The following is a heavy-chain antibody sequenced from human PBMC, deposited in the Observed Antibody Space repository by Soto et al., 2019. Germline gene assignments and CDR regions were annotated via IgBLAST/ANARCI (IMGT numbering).Heavy chain of an antibody. CDR1: GFTLGRYG. D-gene: IGHD3-3*01. CDR2: VSPNGQGI. Sequence: EVQLLESGGGLVQPGGSLRLSCAASGFTLGRYGMSWVRQAPGKGLEWVSAVSPNGQGIYYADSVRGRFTISRDFSKNSVFLHRDSLRAEDTYVYYCAKDRDDPRDYFHYWGQGTLVTVSS. J-gene: IGHJ4*02. CDR3: AKDRDDPRDYFHY. V-gene: IGHV3-23*01.